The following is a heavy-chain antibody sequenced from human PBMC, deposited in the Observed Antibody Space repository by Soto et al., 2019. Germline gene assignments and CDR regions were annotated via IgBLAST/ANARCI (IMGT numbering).Heavy chain of an antibody. CDR1: GFTFSTYG. Sequence: QVQLVESGGGVVQPGRSLRLSCAASGFTFSTYGMYWVRQAPGTGLEWVAVISDDGNSKYYADSVKGRFTISRDNSKNTVYLQMNSLRLEDTAVYYCAKDQTHAFDIWGQGTMVTVSS. V-gene: IGHV3-30*18. CDR3: AKDQTHAFDI. J-gene: IGHJ3*02. CDR2: ISDDGNSK.